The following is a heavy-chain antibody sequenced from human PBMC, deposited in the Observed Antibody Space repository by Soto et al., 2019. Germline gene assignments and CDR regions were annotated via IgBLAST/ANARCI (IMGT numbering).Heavy chain of an antibody. CDR1: GYTFTNYR. CDR2: ISGYNGNT. J-gene: IGHJ6*02. CDR3: AREGQAPYYYYGMDV. Sequence: QVQVVQSGDEVKKPGASVKVSCKASGYTFTNYRFSWVRQAPGQGLEWMGWISGYNGNTKYAEKFQGRVTMTTDTSTSTAHMELRSLRSDDTAVYYCAREGQAPYYYYGMDVWGQGTAVTVSS. V-gene: IGHV1-18*01.